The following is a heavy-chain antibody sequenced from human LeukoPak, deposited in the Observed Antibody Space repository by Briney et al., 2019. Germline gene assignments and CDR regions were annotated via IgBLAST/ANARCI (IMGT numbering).Heavy chain of an antibody. D-gene: IGHD3-9*01. CDR2: IYSGGST. Sequence: GGSPRLSCAASGFTVSSNYMSWVRQAPGKGLEWVSVIYSGGSTYYADSVKGRFTISRDNSKNTLYLQMNSLRAEDTAVYYCARDHYDTSTGYHYFDYWGQGTLVTVSS. CDR3: ARDHYDTSTGYHYFDY. V-gene: IGHV3-53*01. CDR1: GFTVSSNY. J-gene: IGHJ4*02.